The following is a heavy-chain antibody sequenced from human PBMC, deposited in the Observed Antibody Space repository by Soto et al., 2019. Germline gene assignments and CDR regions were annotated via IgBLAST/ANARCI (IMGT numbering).Heavy chain of an antibody. CDR3: ASVHRSGDGVDY. D-gene: IGHD6-19*01. V-gene: IGHV4-38-2*01. J-gene: IGHJ4*02. CDR1: SYSFGSSY. CDR2: ISQNGDS. Sequence: SETLSLTCALSSYSFGSSYWAWLRQSPGKGLEWFGTISQNGDSFYNPSLRSRVAMSIDASRNQFSLELTSVTAADTALYYCASVHRSGDGVDYCGPGTLVT.